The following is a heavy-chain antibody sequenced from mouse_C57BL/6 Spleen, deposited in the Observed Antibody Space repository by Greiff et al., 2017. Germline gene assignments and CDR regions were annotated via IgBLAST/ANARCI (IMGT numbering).Heavy chain of an antibody. J-gene: IGHJ2*01. CDR1: GYTFTSYW. Sequence: VQLQQSGAELVKPGASVKLSCKASGYTFTSYWMHWVKQRPGQGLEWIGMIHPNSGSTNYNEKFKSKATLTVDKSSSTAYMQLSSLTSEDSAVYYCARRGDYPYFDYGGQGTTLTVSS. V-gene: IGHV1-64*01. CDR2: IHPNSGST. D-gene: IGHD2-4*01. CDR3: ARRGDYPYFDY.